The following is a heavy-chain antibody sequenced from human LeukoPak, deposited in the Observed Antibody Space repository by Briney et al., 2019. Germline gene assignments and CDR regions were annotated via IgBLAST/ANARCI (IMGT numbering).Heavy chain of an antibody. CDR3: ARGQYDSSGQYNWFDP. Sequence: SETLSLTCAVYGGSFSGYYWSWLRQPPGKGLEWIGEINHSGSTNYNPSLKSRVTISVDTSKNQFSLKLSSVTAADTAVYYCARGQYDSSGQYNWFDPWGQGTLVTVSS. D-gene: IGHD3-22*01. CDR1: GGSFSGYY. J-gene: IGHJ5*02. V-gene: IGHV4-34*01. CDR2: INHSGST.